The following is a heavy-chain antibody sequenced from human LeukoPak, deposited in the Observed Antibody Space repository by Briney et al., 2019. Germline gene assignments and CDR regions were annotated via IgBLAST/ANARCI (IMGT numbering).Heavy chain of an antibody. CDR2: IWYDGSNK. CDR3: ARVRELSDYYYYYGMDV. D-gene: IGHD1-7*01. V-gene: IGHV3-33*01. J-gene: IGHJ6*02. Sequence: GRSLRLSCAASGFTFSSYGMHWVRQAPGKGLEGVAVIWYDGSNKYYADSVKGRFTISRDNAKNTLYLQMNSLRAEDTAVYYCARVRELSDYYYYYGMDVWGQGTTVTVSS. CDR1: GFTFSSYG.